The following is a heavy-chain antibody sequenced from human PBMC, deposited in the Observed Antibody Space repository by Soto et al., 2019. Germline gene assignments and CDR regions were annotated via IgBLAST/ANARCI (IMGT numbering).Heavy chain of an antibody. CDR2: ISSNGGST. CDR1: GFTFSSYA. Sequence: GGSLRLSCAASGFTFSSYAMHWVRQAPGKGLEYVSAISSNGGSTYYANSVKGRFTISRDNSKNTLYLQMGSLRAEDMAVYYCATRLAVAVLDGAFDIWGQGTMVTVSS. CDR3: ATRLAVAVLDGAFDI. V-gene: IGHV3-64*01. J-gene: IGHJ3*02. D-gene: IGHD6-19*01.